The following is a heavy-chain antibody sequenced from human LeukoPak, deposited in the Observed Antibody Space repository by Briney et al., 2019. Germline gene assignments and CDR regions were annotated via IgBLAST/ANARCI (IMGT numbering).Heavy chain of an antibody. CDR1: GFTFSSYA. Sequence: SGGSLRLSCAASGFTFSSYAMSWVRQAPGKGLEWVSAISGSGGSTYYADSVKGRFTISRDNSKNTLYLQMNSLRAEDTAVYYCAKPVGYGVATRFVPFDYWGQGTLVTVSS. CDR2: ISGSGGST. D-gene: IGHD5-12*01. CDR3: AKPVGYGVATRFVPFDY. J-gene: IGHJ4*02. V-gene: IGHV3-23*01.